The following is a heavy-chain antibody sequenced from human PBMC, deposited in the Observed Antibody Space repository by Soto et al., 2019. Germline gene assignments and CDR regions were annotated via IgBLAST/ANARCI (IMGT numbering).Heavy chain of an antibody. Sequence: QVQLVQSGAEVKKPGSSVKVSCKSSGGTFSTYAISWVRQAPGQGLEWMGGIIPIFGTANYAQKFQGRVTITADESPTKAYMELISLRSEEPAVYYGARDGMVVATGSRPWHYYYGMAAWGQGPTFTVSS. V-gene: IGHV1-69*12. D-gene: IGHD2-15*01. CDR3: ARDGMVVATGSRPWHYYYGMAA. J-gene: IGHJ6*02. CDR2: IIPIFGTA. CDR1: GGTFSTYA.